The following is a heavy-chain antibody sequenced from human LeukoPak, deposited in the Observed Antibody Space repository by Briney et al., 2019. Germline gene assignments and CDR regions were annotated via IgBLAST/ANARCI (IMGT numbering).Heavy chain of an antibody. CDR3: ARVGYGVPDWAFDI. D-gene: IGHD3/OR15-3a*01. CDR2: ISSSSSTI. Sequence: GGSLRLSCAASGFTFSSYSMNWVRQAPGKGLEWVSYISSSSSTIYYADSVKGRFTISRDNAKNSLYLQMNSLRAEDTAVYYCARVGYGVPDWAFDIWGQGTMVTVSS. J-gene: IGHJ3*02. CDR1: GFTFSSYS. V-gene: IGHV3-48*04.